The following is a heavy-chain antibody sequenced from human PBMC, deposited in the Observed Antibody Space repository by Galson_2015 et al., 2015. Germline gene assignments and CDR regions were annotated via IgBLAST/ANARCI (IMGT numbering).Heavy chain of an antibody. CDR1: GYTFTSYA. J-gene: IGHJ4*02. CDR3: AREEAGHGSSGYYPDY. Sequence: QSGAEVKKPGASVKVSCTASGYTFTSYAMHWVRQAPGQRLEWMGWINAGNGNTKYSQKFQGRVTITRDTSASTAYMELSSLRSEDTAVYYCAREEAGHGSSGYYPDYWGQGTLVTVSS. V-gene: IGHV1-3*01. CDR2: INAGNGNT. D-gene: IGHD3-22*01.